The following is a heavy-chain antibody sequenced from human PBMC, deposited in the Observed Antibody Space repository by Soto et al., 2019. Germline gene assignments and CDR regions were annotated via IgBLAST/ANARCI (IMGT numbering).Heavy chain of an antibody. CDR3: ARHHPRTLAALEIPFEF. D-gene: IGHD6-25*01. CDR2: TFGRGSA. V-gene: IGHV4-59*01. CDR1: GDSIGNSH. J-gene: IGHJ4*02. Sequence: PSVTLSLTCTVSGDSIGNSHWSWIRQPPGKGLEWIGLTFGRGSATYNPSLKSRVTISVDTSKNQLSLKLTSVTAADTAVYFCARHHPRTLAALEIPFEFWGKVTLVTVS.